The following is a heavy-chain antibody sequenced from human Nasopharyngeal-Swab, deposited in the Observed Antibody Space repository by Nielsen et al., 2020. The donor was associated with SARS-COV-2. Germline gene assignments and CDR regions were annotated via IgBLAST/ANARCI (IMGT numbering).Heavy chain of an antibody. CDR3: ARCMGSGGYYYYHYYMDV. J-gene: IGHJ6*03. D-gene: IGHD3-16*01. CDR1: GATFSTNA. V-gene: IGHV1-69*06. Sequence: SVKVSCKASGATFSTNAITWVRQAPGQGLEWMGGIIPIFGTANYAQKFQGRVTITADKSTSTAYMELSSLRSEDTAVYYCARCMGSGGYYYYHYYMDVWGKGTTVTVSS. CDR2: IIPIFGTA.